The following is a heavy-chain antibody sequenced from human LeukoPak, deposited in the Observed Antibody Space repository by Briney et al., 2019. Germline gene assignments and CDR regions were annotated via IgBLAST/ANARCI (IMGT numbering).Heavy chain of an antibody. V-gene: IGHV3-23*01. J-gene: IGHJ4*02. CDR1: GFTFSSYA. CDR2: ISGSGGNT. Sequence: GGSLRLCCAASGFTFSSYAMSWVRRAPGKGLEWVSVISGSGGNTYYADSVKGRFTISRDNSKNTLYLQMISLRAEDTAVYYCARSPQEIFDFWGQGTLVTVSS. CDR3: ARSPQEIFDF.